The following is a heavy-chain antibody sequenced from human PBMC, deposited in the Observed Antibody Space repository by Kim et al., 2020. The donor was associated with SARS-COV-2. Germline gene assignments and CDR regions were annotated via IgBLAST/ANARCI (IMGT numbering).Heavy chain of an antibody. V-gene: IGHV3-49*03. J-gene: IGHJ5*02. D-gene: IGHD3-10*01. CDR3: ARPLARGPVMTEYNWFDP. CDR2: VKNIPYGGTS. Sequence: GGSLRLSCSVSGFTLNDYTMFWFRQAPGRGLEWVGFVKNIPYGGTSEYAASVKGRFTFSRDDPKNIVYLQMDSLRTEDTGVYYCARPLARGPVMTEYNWFDPWGQGTLVTVSS. CDR1: GFTLNDYT.